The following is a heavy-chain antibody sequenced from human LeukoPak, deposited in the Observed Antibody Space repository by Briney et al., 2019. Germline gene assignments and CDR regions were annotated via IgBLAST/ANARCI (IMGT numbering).Heavy chain of an antibody. CDR2: ISSSSSTI. Sequence: GGSLRLSCAASGFTFSSHSMNWVRQAPGKGLEWVSYISSSSSTIYYADSAKGRFTISRDNAKNSLYLQMNSLRAEDTAVYYCARDLRRVYCTNGVCPEGYYYYYGMDVWGQGTTVTVSS. V-gene: IGHV3-48*01. CDR3: ARDLRRVYCTNGVCPEGYYYYYGMDV. D-gene: IGHD2-8*01. J-gene: IGHJ6*02. CDR1: GFTFSSHS.